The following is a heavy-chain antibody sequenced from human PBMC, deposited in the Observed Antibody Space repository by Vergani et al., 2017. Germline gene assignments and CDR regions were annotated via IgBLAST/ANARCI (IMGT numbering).Heavy chain of an antibody. CDR3: ARIAVATVSAESGYYYGMDG. V-gene: IGHV2-26*01. Sequence: QVTLKESGPVLVKPTETLTLTCTVSGFSLSNARMGVSWIRQPPGKALEWLAHIFSNDEKSYSTSLKSRLTIAKDTAKSQVVLTMTTMDPVDTATYYCARIAVATVSAESGYYYGMDGWGEGTTVTVSA. CDR2: IFSNDEK. CDR1: GFSLSNARMG. J-gene: IGHJ6*04. D-gene: IGHD5-12*01.